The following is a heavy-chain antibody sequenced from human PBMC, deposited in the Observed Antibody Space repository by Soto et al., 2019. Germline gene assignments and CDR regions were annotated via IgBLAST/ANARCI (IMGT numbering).Heavy chain of an antibody. CDR2: IYPGDSDT. V-gene: IGHV5-51*01. J-gene: IGHJ6*02. CDR3: AKVETLGYCSGGSCHGRNYYYYGMDV. Sequence: GESLKISCKGSGYSFTSYWIGWVRQMPGKGLEWMGIIYPGDSDTRYSPSFQGQVTISADKSISTAYLQWSSLKASDTAMYYCAKVETLGYCSGGSCHGRNYYYYGMDVWGQGTTVTVSS. CDR1: GYSFTSYW. D-gene: IGHD2-15*01.